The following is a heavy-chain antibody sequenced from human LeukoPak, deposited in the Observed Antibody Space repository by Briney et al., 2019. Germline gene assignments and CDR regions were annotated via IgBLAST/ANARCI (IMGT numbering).Heavy chain of an antibody. Sequence: AGTLRLSCAASGFTFSGHWMSWVRQAPGKGLEWVANINQGGSDKYYVDSVKGRFTISRDNANNLLDLQMNSLRGEDTDVYYCTRDRSRAEDDWGQGTLVTVSS. J-gene: IGHJ4*02. CDR3: TRDRSRAEDD. V-gene: IGHV3-7*01. D-gene: IGHD1-14*01. CDR1: GFTFSGHW. CDR2: INQGGSDK.